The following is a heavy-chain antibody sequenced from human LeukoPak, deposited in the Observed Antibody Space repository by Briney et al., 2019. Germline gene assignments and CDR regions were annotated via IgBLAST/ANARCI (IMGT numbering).Heavy chain of an antibody. J-gene: IGHJ6*03. CDR3: ARDRYYDFWNGYYTDYYIDV. CDR2: INPYSGGT. D-gene: IGHD3-3*01. CDR1: GYSFTGYY. Sequence: VASVKVSCKASGYSFTGYYMHWVRQAPGQGLEWMGWINPYSGGTNYAQKFQGRVTMTRDTSISTAYMELSRLRSDDTAAYYCARDRYYDFWNGYYTDYYIDVWGKGTTVTVSS. V-gene: IGHV1-2*02.